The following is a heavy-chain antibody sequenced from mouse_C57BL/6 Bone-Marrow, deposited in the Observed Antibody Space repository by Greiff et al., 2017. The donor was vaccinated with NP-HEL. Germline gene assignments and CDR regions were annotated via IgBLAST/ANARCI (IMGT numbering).Heavy chain of an antibody. J-gene: IGHJ3*01. D-gene: IGHD1-1*01. Sequence: EVQGVESGEGLVKPGGSLKLSCAASGFTFSSYAMSWVRQTPEKRLEWVAYISSGGDYIYYADTVKGRFTISRDNARNTLYLQMSRLKSEDTAMDYCTRDRGLLLRDWFAYWGQGTLVTVSA. CDR2: ISSGGDYI. CDR3: TRDRGLLLRDWFAY. CDR1: GFTFSSYA. V-gene: IGHV5-9-1*02.